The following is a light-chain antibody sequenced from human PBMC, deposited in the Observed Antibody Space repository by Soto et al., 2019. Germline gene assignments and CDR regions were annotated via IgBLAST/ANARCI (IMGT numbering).Light chain of an antibody. J-gene: IGLJ2*01. CDR3: SSYAGSNHFGVI. CDR1: SSDVGGYNY. CDR2: EVT. V-gene: IGLV2-8*01. Sequence: QSVLTQPPSASGSPGQSVTISCTGTSSDVGGYNYVSWYQQHPGKAPKLMIYEVTKRPSGVPDRFSGSKSGNTASLTVSGLQAEDEADYYCSSYAGSNHFGVIFGGGPKLTVL.